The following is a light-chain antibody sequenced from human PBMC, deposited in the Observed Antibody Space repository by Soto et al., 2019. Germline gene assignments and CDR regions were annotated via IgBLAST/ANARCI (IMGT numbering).Light chain of an antibody. CDR3: SSYAGSTTGV. CDR2: EGT. V-gene: IGLV2-23*01. J-gene: IGLJ3*02. Sequence: QSALTQPASVSGSPGQSITISCTGSSSGVGDFDLVSWYQQNPGRAPKLIIYEGTRRPSGVSTRFSGSKSANTASLTISGLQADDEADYYCSSYAGSTTGVFGGGTKLTVL. CDR1: SSGVGDFDL.